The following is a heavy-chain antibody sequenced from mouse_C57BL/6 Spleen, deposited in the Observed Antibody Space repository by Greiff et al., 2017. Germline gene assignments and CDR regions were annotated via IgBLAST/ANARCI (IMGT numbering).Heavy chain of an antibody. CDR1: GYTFTSYW. V-gene: IGHV1-69*01. CDR3: ARGGTVVATRGNAMDY. CDR2: IDPSDSYT. Sequence: QVHVKQPGAELVMPGASVKLSCKASGYTFTSYWMHWVKQRPGQGLEWIGEIDPSDSYTNYNQKFKGKSTLTVDKSSSTAYMQLSSLTSEDSAVYYCARGGTVVATRGNAMDYWGQGTSVTVSS. D-gene: IGHD1-1*01. J-gene: IGHJ4*01.